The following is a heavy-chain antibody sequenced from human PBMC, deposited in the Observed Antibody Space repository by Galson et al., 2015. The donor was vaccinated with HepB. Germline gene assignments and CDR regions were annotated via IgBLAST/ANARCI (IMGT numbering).Heavy chain of an antibody. J-gene: IGHJ4*02. Sequence: SVKVSCKASGYTFSDYALHWVRQAPGQRPEWMGWINAGKGYTKYSHKLQGRVTITRDTSATTAYMELSSLRSEDTAVYYCARASWGRGYYDNNGYYYDALGFDSWGQGTLVTVSS. V-gene: IGHV1-3*01. CDR3: ARASWGRGYYDNNGYYYDALGFDS. CDR1: GYTFSDYA. D-gene: IGHD3-22*01. CDR2: INAGKGYT.